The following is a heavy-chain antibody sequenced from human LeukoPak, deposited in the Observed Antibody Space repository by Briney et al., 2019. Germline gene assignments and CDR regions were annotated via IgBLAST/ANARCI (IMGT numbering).Heavy chain of an antibody. V-gene: IGHV1-2*04. J-gene: IGHJ4*02. D-gene: IGHD6-19*01. Sequence: VASVKVSCKASGYIFTDFYIHWVRQAPGQGLEWMRWMNPKNGDTDIAQKFRGWVTMTRDTSITTAYLDLTRLTSDDTAVYYCTREGTSGWVPNFWGPGTLVTVSS. CDR1: GYIFTDFY. CDR2: MNPKNGDT. CDR3: TREGTSGWVPNF.